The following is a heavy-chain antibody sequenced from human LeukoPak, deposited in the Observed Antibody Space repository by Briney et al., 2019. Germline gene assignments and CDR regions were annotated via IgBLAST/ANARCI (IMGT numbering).Heavy chain of an antibody. CDR1: GGSFSGYY. CDR3: ARGGCSSTSCYTGGFDY. V-gene: IGHV4-34*01. J-gene: IGHJ4*02. D-gene: IGHD2-2*02. Sequence: SETLSLTCAVYGGSFSGYYWGWIRQPPGKGLEWIGEINHSGSTNYNPSLKSRVTISVDTSKNQFSLKLSSVTAADTAVYYCARGGCSSTSCYTGGFDYWGQGTLVTVSS. CDR2: INHSGST.